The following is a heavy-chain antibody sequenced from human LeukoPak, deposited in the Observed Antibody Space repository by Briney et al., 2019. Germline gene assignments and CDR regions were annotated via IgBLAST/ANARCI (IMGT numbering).Heavy chain of an antibody. CDR3: ASLDCGGDCYIDY. V-gene: IGHV4-59*08. J-gene: IGHJ4*02. CDR2: IYYSGST. Sequence: PSETLSLTCTVSGGSISSYYWSWIRQPPGKGLEWIGYIYYSGSTNYSPSLKSRVTISVDTSKNQFSLKLSSVTAADTAVYYCASLDCGGDCYIDYWGQGTLVTVSS. D-gene: IGHD2-21*02. CDR1: GGSISSYY.